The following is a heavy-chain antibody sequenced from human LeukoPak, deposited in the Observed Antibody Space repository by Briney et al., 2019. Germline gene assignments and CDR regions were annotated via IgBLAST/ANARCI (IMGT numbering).Heavy chain of an antibody. CDR3: ARESSGYYPDY. CDR1: GGSISSGGYY. V-gene: IGHV4-30-2*01. J-gene: IGHJ4*02. D-gene: IGHD3-22*01. Sequence: SQTLSLTCTVSGGSISSGGYYWSWIRQPPGKGLEWIGYIYHSGSTYYNPSLKSRVTISVDTSKNQFSLRLSSVTAADTAVYYCARESSGYYPDYWGQGTLVTVSS. CDR2: IYHSGST.